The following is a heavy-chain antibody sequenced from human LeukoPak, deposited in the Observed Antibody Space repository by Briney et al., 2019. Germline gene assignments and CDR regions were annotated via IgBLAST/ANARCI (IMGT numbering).Heavy chain of an antibody. D-gene: IGHD3-3*01. V-gene: IGHV3-21*01. CDR3: ARGRYYDFWSGSDWFDP. CDR2: ISSSSTYI. J-gene: IGHJ5*02. Sequence: PGGSLRLSCAASGFTFSSYSMNWVRQAPGKGLEWVSSISSSSTYIYYADSVKDRFTISRDNAKNSLFLQMNSLRAEDTAVYYCARGRYYDFWSGSDWFDPWGQGTLVTVSS. CDR1: GFTFSSYS.